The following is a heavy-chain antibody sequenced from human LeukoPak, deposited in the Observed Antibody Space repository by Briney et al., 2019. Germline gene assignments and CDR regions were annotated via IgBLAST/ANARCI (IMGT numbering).Heavy chain of an antibody. J-gene: IGHJ4*02. D-gene: IGHD5-18*01. CDR2: INSDGSST. CDR3: ARDRGYSQDY. V-gene: IGHV3-74*01. CDR1: GFTFNNYW. Sequence: GGSLRLSCAASGFTFNNYWMHWVRQAPGKGLVWVSRINSDGSSTTYADSVKGRFSISRDNAKNTLYLQMNSLRAEDTAVYYCARDRGYSQDYWGQGTLVTVSS.